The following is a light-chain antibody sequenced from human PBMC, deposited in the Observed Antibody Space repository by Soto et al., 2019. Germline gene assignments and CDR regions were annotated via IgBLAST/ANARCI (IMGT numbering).Light chain of an antibody. CDR1: QGISNY. CDR2: AAS. CDR3: LQHNSYPIT. V-gene: IGKV1-27*01. J-gene: IGKJ5*01. Sequence: DIQMTQSPSSLSASVGDRVTITCRASQGISNYLAWYQQKPGKVPKLLIYAASTLQSGVPSRFTGSGSGADFTLTISSLQPEDAATYYCLQHNSYPITFGQGTRLEIK.